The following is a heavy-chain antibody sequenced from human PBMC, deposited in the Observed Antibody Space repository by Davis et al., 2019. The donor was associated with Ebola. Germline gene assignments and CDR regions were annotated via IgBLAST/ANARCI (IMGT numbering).Heavy chain of an antibody. CDR1: GGSISFYY. CDR2: IYYSGST. J-gene: IGHJ4*02. CDR3: ARESGGLDY. V-gene: IGHV4-59*01. Sequence: GSLRLSCTVSGGSISFYYWSWIRQPPGKGLGWIGYIYYSGSTNYNPSLKSRVTISVDTSKNQFSLKLSSVTAADTAVYYCARESGGLDYWGQGTLVTVSS. D-gene: IGHD2-15*01.